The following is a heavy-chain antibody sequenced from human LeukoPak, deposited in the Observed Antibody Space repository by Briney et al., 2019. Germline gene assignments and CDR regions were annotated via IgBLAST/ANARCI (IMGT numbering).Heavy chain of an antibody. D-gene: IGHD3-10*02. Sequence: PGGSLGLSCAASGFTFSSYEMNWVRQAPGKGLEWGSYISSSGSTIYYADSVKGRFTISRDNAKNSLYLQMNSLRAEDTAVYYCAELGITMIGGVWGKGTTVTISS. J-gene: IGHJ6*04. CDR1: GFTFSSYE. CDR2: ISSSGSTI. CDR3: AELGITMIGGV. V-gene: IGHV3-48*03.